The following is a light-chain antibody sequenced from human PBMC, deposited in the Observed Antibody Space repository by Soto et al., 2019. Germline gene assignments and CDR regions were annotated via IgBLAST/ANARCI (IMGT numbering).Light chain of an antibody. CDR1: QSVSSY. CDR2: DAS. J-gene: IGKJ5*01. CDR3: QQRSNWPPIT. Sequence: EIVLTQSPASLSFSPLERATLSCRSSQSVSSYLAWYQQKPGQAPRLLIYDASNRATGIPARFSGSGSGTDFTLTISSLEPGDFAVYYCQQRSNWPPITFGQGTRLEMK. V-gene: IGKV3-11*01.